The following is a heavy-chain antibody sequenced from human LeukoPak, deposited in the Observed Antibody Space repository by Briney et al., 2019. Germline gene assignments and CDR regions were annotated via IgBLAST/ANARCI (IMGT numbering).Heavy chain of an antibody. D-gene: IGHD3-3*01. J-gene: IGHJ3*02. Sequence: RASVKVSCKASGGTFSSYAISWVRQAPGQGLELMGGIIPIFGTANYAQKFQGRVTITTDESTSTAYMELSSLRSEDTAVYYCARALQDDFGVVTYAFDIWGQGTMVTVSS. CDR1: GGTFSSYA. CDR2: IIPIFGTA. CDR3: ARALQDDFGVVTYAFDI. V-gene: IGHV1-69*05.